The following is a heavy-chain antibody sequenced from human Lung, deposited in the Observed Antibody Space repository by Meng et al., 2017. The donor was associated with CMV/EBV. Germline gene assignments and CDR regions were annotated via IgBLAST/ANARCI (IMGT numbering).Heavy chain of an antibody. V-gene: IGHV3-21*01. Sequence: GGSXRLXCAASGFTFSSYSMNWVRQAPGKGLEWVSSISNSGAYIYYADSVKGRFTISRDNAQNSLFLHMNSLRAEDSAVYYCARDVSPRSSAYFAIYYFYALDVWXQGTXVNGAS. CDR3: ARDVSPRSSAYFAIYYFYALDV. CDR1: GFTFSSYS. D-gene: IGHD2-21*01. CDR2: ISNSGAYI. J-gene: IGHJ6*02.